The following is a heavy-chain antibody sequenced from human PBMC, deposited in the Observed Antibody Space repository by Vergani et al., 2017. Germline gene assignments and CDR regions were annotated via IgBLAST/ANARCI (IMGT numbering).Heavy chain of an antibody. D-gene: IGHD3-10*01. V-gene: IGHV3-9*01. J-gene: IGHJ4*02. Sequence: EVQLVESGGGLVQPGRSLRLSCAASGFTFDDYAMHWVRQAPGKGLEWVSGISWNSGSIGYADSVKGRFTISRDNAKNSLDLQMNRLRAEDTALYYCAKDINRHYGSGSYCDYWGQGTLVTVSS. CDR3: AKDINRHYGSGSYCDY. CDR1: GFTFDDYA. CDR2: ISWNSGSI.